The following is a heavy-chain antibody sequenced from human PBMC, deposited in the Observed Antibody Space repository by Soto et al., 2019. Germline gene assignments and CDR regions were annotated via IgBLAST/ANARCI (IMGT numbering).Heavy chain of an antibody. D-gene: IGHD6-6*01. CDR1: GFTFSSYA. CDR3: ARDLSSSSAEHYYYYGMDV. V-gene: IGHV3-7*01. Sequence: GSLRLSCSASGFTFSSYAMHWVRQAPGKGLEWVANIKQDGSEKYYVDSVKGRFTISRDNAKNSLYLQMNSLRAEDTAVYYCARDLSSSSAEHYYYYGMDVWGQGTTVTVSS. CDR2: IKQDGSEK. J-gene: IGHJ6*02.